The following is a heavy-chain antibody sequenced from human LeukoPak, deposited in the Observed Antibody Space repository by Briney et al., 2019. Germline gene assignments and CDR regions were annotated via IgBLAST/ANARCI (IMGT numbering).Heavy chain of an antibody. J-gene: IGHJ4*02. CDR2: IYWNDDK. Sequence: SGPTLVKPTQTLTLTCTFSGFSLSTSGVGVGWIRQPPGKALEWLALIYWNDDKRYSPSLKSRLTITKDTSKNQVVLTMTNMDPVDTATYYCAQNLYRERNSKTYYFDYWGQGTLVTVSS. CDR3: AQNLYRERNSKTYYFDY. CDR1: GFSLSTSGVG. D-gene: IGHD2-2*02. V-gene: IGHV2-5*01.